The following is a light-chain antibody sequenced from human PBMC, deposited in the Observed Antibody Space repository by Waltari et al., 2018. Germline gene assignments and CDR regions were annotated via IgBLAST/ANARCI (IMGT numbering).Light chain of an antibody. V-gene: IGKV3-20*01. J-gene: IGKJ1*01. Sequence: EIVLTQSPGTLSLSPGERATLSCRASQSLRIYLAWYQQKPGQAPRLLIYHASTRATGIPDRFSGSGSGTDFSLTISRLEPEDFAVYYCQHYESLPVTFGQGTKVEIK. CDR2: HAS. CDR3: QHYESLPVT. CDR1: QSLRIY.